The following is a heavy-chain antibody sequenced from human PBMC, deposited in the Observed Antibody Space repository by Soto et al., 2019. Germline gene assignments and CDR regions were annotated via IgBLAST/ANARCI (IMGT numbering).Heavy chain of an antibody. D-gene: IGHD3-3*01. CDR1: GFTFSSYS. Sequence: GGSLRLSCAASGFTFSSYSMNWVRQAPGKGLEWVSYISSSSSTIYYADSVKGRFTISRDNAKNSLYLQTNSLRDEDTAVYYCAREPTIFGVVIHGMDVWGQGTTVTVSS. CDR3: AREPTIFGVVIHGMDV. J-gene: IGHJ6*02. V-gene: IGHV3-48*02. CDR2: ISSSSSTI.